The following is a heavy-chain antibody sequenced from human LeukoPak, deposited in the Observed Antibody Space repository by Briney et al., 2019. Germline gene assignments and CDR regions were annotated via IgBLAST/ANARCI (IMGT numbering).Heavy chain of an antibody. D-gene: IGHD6-13*01. CDR1: GLTFSSYG. Sequence: GRSLRLSCAASGLTFSSYGMHWVRQAPGKGLEWVAVISYDGSNKYYADSVKGRFTISRDNSKNTLYLQMNSLRAEDTAVYYCAKPKIQGYSSKYNWFDPWGQGTLVTVSS. CDR2: ISYDGSNK. J-gene: IGHJ5*02. CDR3: AKPKIQGYSSKYNWFDP. V-gene: IGHV3-30*18.